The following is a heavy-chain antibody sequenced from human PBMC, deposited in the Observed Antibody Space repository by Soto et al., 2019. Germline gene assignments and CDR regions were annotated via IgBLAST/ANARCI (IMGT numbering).Heavy chain of an antibody. CDR3: ARQADIVVVPAAISRSYYFDY. J-gene: IGHJ4*02. V-gene: IGHV1-69*02. CDR1: GGTFSSYT. Sequence: QVQLVQSGAEVKKPGSSVKVSCKASGGTFSSYTISWVQQAPGQGLEWMGRIIPILGIANYAQKFQGRVTITADKSTSTAYMELSSLRSEDTAVYYCARQADIVVVPAAISRSYYFDYWGQGTLVTVSS. D-gene: IGHD2-2*01. CDR2: IIPILGIA.